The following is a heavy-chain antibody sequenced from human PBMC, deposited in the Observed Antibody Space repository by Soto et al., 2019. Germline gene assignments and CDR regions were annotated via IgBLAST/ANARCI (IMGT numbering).Heavy chain of an antibody. V-gene: IGHV4-59*01. CDR1: GGSISSYY. CDR2: IYYSGST. Sequence: SETLSLTCTVSGGSISSYYWSWIRQPPGKGLEWIGYIYYSGSTNYNPSLKSRVTISVDTSKNQFPLKLSSVTAADTAVYYCARSYRSYFDYWGQGTLVTVSS. CDR3: ARSYRSYFDY. D-gene: IGHD1-1*01. J-gene: IGHJ4*02.